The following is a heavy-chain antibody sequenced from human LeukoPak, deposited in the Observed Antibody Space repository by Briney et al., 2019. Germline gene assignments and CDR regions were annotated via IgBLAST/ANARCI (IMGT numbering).Heavy chain of an antibody. J-gene: IGHJ4*02. CDR1: GFTFSDYY. Sequence: GGSLRLSCAASGFTFSDYYMSWVRQAPGKGLEWVGFIRSKAYGGTTEYAASVKGRFTISRDDSKSIAYLQMNSLKTEDTAVYYCTRGTSFSSSWYGAYYFDYWGQGTLVTVSS. V-gene: IGHV3-49*04. D-gene: IGHD6-13*01. CDR2: IRSKAYGGTT. CDR3: TRGTSFSSSWYGAYYFDY.